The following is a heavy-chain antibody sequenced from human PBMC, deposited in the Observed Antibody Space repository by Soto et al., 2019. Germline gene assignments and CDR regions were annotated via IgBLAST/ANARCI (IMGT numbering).Heavy chain of an antibody. V-gene: IGHV1-3*01. J-gene: IGHJ4*02. CDR2: INAGNGNT. CDR3: ARDLGYYGSGSYYLRMGYFDY. CDR1: GYTFTSYA. D-gene: IGHD3-10*01. Sequence: GASVKVSCKASGYTFTSYAMHWVRQAPGQRLEWMGWINAGNGNTKYSQKFQGRVTITRDTSASTAYMELSSLRSEDTAVYYCARDLGYYGSGSYYLRMGYFDYWGQGTLVTVSS.